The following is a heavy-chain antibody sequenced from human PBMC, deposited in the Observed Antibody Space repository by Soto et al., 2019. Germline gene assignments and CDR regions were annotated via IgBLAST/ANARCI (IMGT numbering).Heavy chain of an antibody. CDR2: IFPGDSDT. Sequence: GESLKISCKGSGYNFANFWIGWVRQMPGKGLEWMGMIFPGDSDTKNSPSLEGQITMSVDKSDSSAYLQWRSLKASDTAIYYCAAGYSTGLDAFDIWGQGTMVTVS. V-gene: IGHV5-51*01. CDR3: AAGYSTGLDAFDI. J-gene: IGHJ3*02. CDR1: GYNFANFW. D-gene: IGHD2-8*02.